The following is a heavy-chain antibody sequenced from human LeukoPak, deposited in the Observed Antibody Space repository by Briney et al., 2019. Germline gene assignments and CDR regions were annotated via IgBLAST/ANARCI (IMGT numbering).Heavy chain of an antibody. CDR1: GFTFSSYG. Sequence: GRSLRLSCAASGFTFSSYGMHWVRQAPGKGLEWVAVIWYDGSNKYYADSVKGRFTISGDNSKNTLYLQMNSLRAEDTAVYYCARDSGSSSLDIWGQGTMVTVSS. J-gene: IGHJ3*02. CDR3: ARDSGSSSLDI. CDR2: IWYDGSNK. V-gene: IGHV3-33*01. D-gene: IGHD6-13*01.